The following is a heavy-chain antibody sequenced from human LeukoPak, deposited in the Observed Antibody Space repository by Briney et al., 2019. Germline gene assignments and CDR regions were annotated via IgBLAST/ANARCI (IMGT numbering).Heavy chain of an antibody. Sequence: GGSLRLSCAASGFTFSSYGMHWVRQAPGKGLEWVAVIWYDGSNKYYADSVKGRFTISRDNSKNTLYLQMNSLRAEDTAVYYCAKVHAGGYFDYWGQGTLVTVSS. D-gene: IGHD3-16*01. CDR1: GFTFSSYG. J-gene: IGHJ4*02. CDR2: IWYDGSNK. CDR3: AKVHAGGYFDY. V-gene: IGHV3-33*06.